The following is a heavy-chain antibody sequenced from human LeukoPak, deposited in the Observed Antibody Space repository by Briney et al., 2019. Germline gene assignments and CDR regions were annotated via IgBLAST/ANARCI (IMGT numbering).Heavy chain of an antibody. J-gene: IGHJ5*02. D-gene: IGHD2-15*01. CDR1: GFTFGTYA. CDR2: ITNDGST. CDR3: AKPDYSRGNWFDT. V-gene: IGHV3-23*01. Sequence: GGSLRLSCAASGFTFGTYAMSWVRQAPGKGLEWVSAITNDGSTYYADSVKGRFTISRDNSKSTLYLQMSSLRAEDTALYFCAKPDYSRGNWFDTWGQGTLVTVSS.